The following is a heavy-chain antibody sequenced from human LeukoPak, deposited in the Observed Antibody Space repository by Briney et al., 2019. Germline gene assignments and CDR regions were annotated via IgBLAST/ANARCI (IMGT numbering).Heavy chain of an antibody. D-gene: IGHD3-9*01. CDR1: GFTFNTFN. CDR3: ARGHYDVLAASYKWTPDY. CDR2: ITSGGDYI. J-gene: IGHJ4*02. Sequence: GGSLRLSCAASGFTFNTFNMNWVRQAPGKGLEWFSSITSGGDYIYYADSVKGRFTTSRDNAKNSLSLQLNSLRVGDTAVYYCARGHYDVLAASYKWTPDYWGQGTLVTVSS. V-gene: IGHV3-21*01.